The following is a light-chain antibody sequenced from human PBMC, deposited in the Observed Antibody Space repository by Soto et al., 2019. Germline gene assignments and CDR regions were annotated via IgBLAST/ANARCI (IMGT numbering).Light chain of an antibody. CDR3: QHYNNAPYT. J-gene: IGKJ2*01. V-gene: IGKV1-27*01. Sequence: DIQMTQSPSSLSASVGDRVTITCRASQGISTYLAWYQQKPGKVPKLLIYSASTLQRGVPSGFIGSGSGTDFTLTISSLEPEDVATYYCQHYNNAPYTFGQGTKMEIK. CDR2: SAS. CDR1: QGISTY.